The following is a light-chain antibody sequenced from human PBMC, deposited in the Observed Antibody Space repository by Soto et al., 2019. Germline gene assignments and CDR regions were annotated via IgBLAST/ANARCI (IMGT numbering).Light chain of an antibody. Sequence: DIQMTQSPSSLSASVGDRVTITCQASQDIRKYLNWYQQKPGRAPKLLIYGASNLETGVPSRFSGRGYGTDFPFTISSLQPEDIFLYYCQHYAPLPVVTFGP. CDR1: QDIRKY. V-gene: IGKV1-33*01. J-gene: IGKJ3*01. CDR3: QHYAPLPVVT. CDR2: GAS.